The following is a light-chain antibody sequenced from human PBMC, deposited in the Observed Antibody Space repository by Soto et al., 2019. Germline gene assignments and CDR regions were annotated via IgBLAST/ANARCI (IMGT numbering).Light chain of an antibody. CDR1: QSISNG. V-gene: IGKV1-5*01. CDR3: KEYHGYYWT. CDR2: DDS. J-gene: IGKJ1*01. Sequence: DIHMTQSPSTLSASVGDRASITCRASQSISNGLAWYQQKPGKAPKLLIYDDSNLESGVPSRFRGSGSGKELTLTISSLQPDDFATYYCKEYHGYYWTFGQGTKVDIX.